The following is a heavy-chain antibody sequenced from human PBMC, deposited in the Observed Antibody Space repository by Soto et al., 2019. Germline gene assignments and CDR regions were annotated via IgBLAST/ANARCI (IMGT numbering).Heavy chain of an antibody. CDR1: GFSLSTSGMR. V-gene: IGHV2-70*04. D-gene: IGHD3-22*01. J-gene: IGHJ4*02. CDR3: ARIGISDYYDSSGFDY. Sequence: GSGPTLVNPTQTLTLTCTFSGFSLSTSGMRVSWIRQPPGKALEWLARIDWDDEKFYSTSLKTRLTISKDTSKNQVVLTMTNMDPVDTATYYCARIGISDYYDSSGFDYWGQGTLVTVSS. CDR2: IDWDDEK.